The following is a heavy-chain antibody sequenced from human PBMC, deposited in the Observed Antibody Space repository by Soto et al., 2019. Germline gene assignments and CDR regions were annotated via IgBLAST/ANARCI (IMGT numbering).Heavy chain of an antibody. CDR2: IIPIFGTA. CDR1: GGTFSSYA. CDR3: ASGLPYCSGGSCYVALNDAFDI. D-gene: IGHD2-15*01. J-gene: IGHJ3*02. Sequence: SVKVSCKASGGTFSSYAISWVRQAPGQGLEWMGGIIPIFGTANYAQKFQGRVTITADESTSTAYMELSSLRSEDTAVYYCASGLPYCSGGSCYVALNDAFDIWGQGTMVTVSS. V-gene: IGHV1-69*13.